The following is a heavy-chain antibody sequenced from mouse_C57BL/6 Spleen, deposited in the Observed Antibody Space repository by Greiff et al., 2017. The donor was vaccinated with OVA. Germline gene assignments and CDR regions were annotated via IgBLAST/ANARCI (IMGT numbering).Heavy chain of an antibody. Sequence: VQLQQSGPELVKPGASVKISCKASGYSFTGYYMNWVKQSPEKSLEWIGEINPSTGGTTYNQKFKAKATLTVDKSSSTAYRQLKSLTSEDSAVYYCARSGDYYAMDYWGQGTSVTVSS. CDR1: GYSFTGYY. CDR2: INPSTGGT. CDR3: ARSGDYYAMDY. V-gene: IGHV1-42*01. J-gene: IGHJ4*01. D-gene: IGHD3-1*01.